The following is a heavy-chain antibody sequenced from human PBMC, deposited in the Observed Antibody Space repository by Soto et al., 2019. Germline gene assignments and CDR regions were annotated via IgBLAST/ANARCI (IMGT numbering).Heavy chain of an antibody. V-gene: IGHV4-31*03. J-gene: IGHJ4*02. CDR1: GGSISSGGYY. CDR3: ARGGLATLSVDY. Sequence: QVQLQESGPGLVKPSQTLSLTCTVSGGSISSGGYYWSWIRQHPGKGLEWIGYIYYSGSTYYNPSLKSRVTISVDTSKNNSPRKLSSVTAADTAVYYCARGGLATLSVDYWGQGTLVTASS. D-gene: IGHD5-12*01. CDR2: IYYSGST.